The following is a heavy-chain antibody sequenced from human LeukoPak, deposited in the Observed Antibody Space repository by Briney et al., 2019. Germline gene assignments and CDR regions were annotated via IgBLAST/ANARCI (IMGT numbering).Heavy chain of an antibody. CDR1: GYTFTSYA. Sequence: GASVKVSCKASGYTFTSYAMHWVRQAPGQRLEWMGWINAGNGNTKYSQKFQGRVTITRDTSASTAYMELSSLRSEDTAVYYCAGCLRDSCYWFDPWGQGTLVTVSS. CDR3: AGCLRDSCYWFDP. J-gene: IGHJ5*02. CDR2: INAGNGNT. D-gene: IGHD2-15*01. V-gene: IGHV1-3*01.